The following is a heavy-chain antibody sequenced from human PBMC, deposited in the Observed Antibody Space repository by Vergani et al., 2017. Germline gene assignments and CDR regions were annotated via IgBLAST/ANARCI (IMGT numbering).Heavy chain of an antibody. Sequence: EVQLLESGGDLVQPGGSLRLSCAASGFTFIHYAMNWVRQAPGKGLEWVSGISGSGGSTYYAGSVKGRFTISRDSSKNTLYLQMNSLSAGDTAVYYCAKAKPRNSGYDYLYYYHAMDVWGEGTTVTVAS. D-gene: IGHD5-12*01. CDR3: AKAKPRNSGYDYLYYYHAMDV. J-gene: IGHJ6*04. CDR2: ISGSGGST. V-gene: IGHV3-23*01. CDR1: GFTFIHYA.